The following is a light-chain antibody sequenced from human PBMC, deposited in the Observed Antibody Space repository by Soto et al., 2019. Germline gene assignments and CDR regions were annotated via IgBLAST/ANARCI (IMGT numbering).Light chain of an antibody. CDR3: QEYNNLHLIP. J-gene: IGKJ4*01. Sequence: IVLTQTPGILSLSPGEGATLSCRAIQSVSNNYLAWYQQKPGQAPRLLIYGASNRATGIPVRFSGSGSGTEFTLTITSLQSEDFAVYYCQEYNNLHLIPFGGGTKV. CDR2: GAS. CDR1: QSVSNN. V-gene: IGKV3D-15*01.